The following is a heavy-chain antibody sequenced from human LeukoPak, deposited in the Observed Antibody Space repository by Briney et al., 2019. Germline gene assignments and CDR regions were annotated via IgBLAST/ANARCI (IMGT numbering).Heavy chain of an antibody. CDR2: IIPIFGIA. CDR3: ARAAYCSSTSCYTVYYYGMDV. J-gene: IGHJ6*02. D-gene: IGHD2-2*02. CDR1: GGTFSSYA. Sequence: SVKVSCKASGGTFSSYAISWVRQAPGQGLEWMGRIIPIFGIANYAQKFQGRVTITADKSTSTAYMEPSSLRSEDTAVYYCARAAYCSSTSCYTVYYYGMDVWGQGTTVTVSS. V-gene: IGHV1-69*04.